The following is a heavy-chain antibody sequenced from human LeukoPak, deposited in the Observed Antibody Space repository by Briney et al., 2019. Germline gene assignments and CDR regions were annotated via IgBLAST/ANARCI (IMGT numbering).Heavy chain of an antibody. CDR1: GFTVSSKY. CDR2: IRSDGST. D-gene: IGHD4-17*01. Sequence: PGGSLRLSCVASGFTVSSKYMIWVRQAPEKGLECVSYIRSDGSTQYADSVRGRFTISRDDSKNTVYLQMNSRRVEDTAVYYCARRRGGYGEGEFDYWGQGTLVTVSS. V-gene: IGHV3-66*01. CDR3: ARRRGGYGEGEFDY. J-gene: IGHJ4*02.